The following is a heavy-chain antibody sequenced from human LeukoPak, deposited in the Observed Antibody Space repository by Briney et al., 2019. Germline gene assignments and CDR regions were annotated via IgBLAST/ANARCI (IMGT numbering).Heavy chain of an antibody. CDR3: ARFGALVATIGNWFDP. J-gene: IGHJ5*02. Sequence: SQPLSLTCSVSGSPISNYFWSWIRQPPGKGLEWIGYIVHSGSTYYNPSLESRVSISVDTSKTRFSLKLTSVTAADTAVYFCARFGALVATIGNWFDPWGQGTLVTVSS. CDR1: GSPISNYF. V-gene: IGHV4-59*01. CDR2: IVHSGST. D-gene: IGHD5-12*01.